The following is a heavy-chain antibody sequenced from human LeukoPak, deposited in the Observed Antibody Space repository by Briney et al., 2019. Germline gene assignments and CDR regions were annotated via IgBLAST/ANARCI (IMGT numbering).Heavy chain of an antibody. J-gene: IGHJ4*02. Sequence: AASVKVSCKASGYTFTSYYMHWVRQAPGQGLEWMGIINPSGGSTSYAQKFQGRVTMTRDTSTSTVYMELSSLRSEDTAVYYCARLGMITFGGVIEYLEYYFDYWGQGTLVTVSS. CDR2: INPSGGST. D-gene: IGHD3-16*02. CDR1: GYTFTSYY. V-gene: IGHV1-46*01. CDR3: ARLGMITFGGVIEYLEYYFDY.